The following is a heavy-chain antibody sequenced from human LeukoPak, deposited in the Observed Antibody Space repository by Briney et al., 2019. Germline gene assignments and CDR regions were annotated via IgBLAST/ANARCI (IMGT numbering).Heavy chain of an antibody. CDR1: GFSFTMYG. CDR3: AKDQIGWAPGYVSGPLDQ. D-gene: IGHD6-19*01. Sequence: GGSLRLSCAASGFSFTMYGIHWVRQSPGKGLEWVAVISTDGNNEYYAKSVKGRFTISRGNSKNTVYLQMTSLRTEDTAVYYCAKDQIGWAPGYVSGPLDQWGQGTLVTVSS. J-gene: IGHJ4*02. CDR2: ISTDGNNE. V-gene: IGHV3-30*18.